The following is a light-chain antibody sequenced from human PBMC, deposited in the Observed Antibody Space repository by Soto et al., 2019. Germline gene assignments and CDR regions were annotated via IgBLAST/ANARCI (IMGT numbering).Light chain of an antibody. CDR2: DAY. V-gene: IGKV3-20*01. J-gene: IGKJ1*01. CDR3: QQYGNLPWT. Sequence: EIVLTQSPGTLSLSPGERATLSCRASQSVSRNYLAWYQQKPGQAPRLLMYDAYSRATGTPDRVSGSGSGKDFTLTISRLEPEDFAVYYCQQYGNLPWTFGQGTKVEIK. CDR1: QSVSRNY.